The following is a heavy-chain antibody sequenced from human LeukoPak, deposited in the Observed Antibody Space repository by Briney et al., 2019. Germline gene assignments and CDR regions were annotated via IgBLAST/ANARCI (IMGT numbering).Heavy chain of an antibody. V-gene: IGHV4-34*01. Sequence: KPSETLSLTCAVYGGSFSGYYWSWIRQPPGKGLEWIGEINHSGSTNYNPSLKSRVTISVDTSKNQFSLKLSSVTAADTAVYYCARMVRYSRDKQHRNFDYWGQGTLVTVSS. D-gene: IGHD6-13*01. CDR2: INHSGST. CDR3: ARMVRYSRDKQHRNFDY. CDR1: GGSFSGYY. J-gene: IGHJ4*02.